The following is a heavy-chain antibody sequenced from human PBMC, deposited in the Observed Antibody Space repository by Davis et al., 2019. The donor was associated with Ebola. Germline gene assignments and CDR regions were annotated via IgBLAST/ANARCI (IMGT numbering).Heavy chain of an antibody. CDR2: ISSSSSYI. CDR3: AREEDSIAGGSLIYYYYGMDV. CDR1: GFTFSSYS. J-gene: IGHJ6*02. D-gene: IGHD6-6*01. V-gene: IGHV3-21*01. Sequence: PGGSLRLSCAASGFTFSSYSMNWVRQAPGQGLEWVSSISSSSSYIYYADSVKGRFTISRDHAKNPLYLQMHSLRAEDTAVYYCAREEDSIAGGSLIYYYYGMDVWGQGTTVTVSS.